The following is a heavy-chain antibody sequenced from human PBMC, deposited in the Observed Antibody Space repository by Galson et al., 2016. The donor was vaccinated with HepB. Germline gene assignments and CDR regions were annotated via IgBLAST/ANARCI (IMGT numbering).Heavy chain of an antibody. J-gene: IGHJ6*03. CDR1: GASINSGGYY. Sequence: TLSLTCTVSGASINSGGYYWSWIRQHPGKGLEWIGYIYNSGSSYYNPSLRSRVTISVDPSENQFSLKLSSVTAADTAVYYCATGTKEGYNYYYYIDVWGQGTPLTVSS. V-gene: IGHV4-31*03. D-gene: IGHD1-1*01. CDR2: IYNSGSS. CDR3: ATGTKEGYNYYYYIDV.